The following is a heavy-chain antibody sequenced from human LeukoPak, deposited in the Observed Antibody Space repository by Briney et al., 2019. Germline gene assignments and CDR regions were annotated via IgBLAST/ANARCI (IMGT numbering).Heavy chain of an antibody. CDR1: GFTVSNNF. Sequence: GGSLRLSCAASGFTVSNNFMSWVRQAPGTGLEWVSVLYSTGNTYYADSVKGRFTISRDNSKNTLYLQMNSLRAEDTAVFYCARGHADSRGSWYGRFDYWGQGTLVTVSS. D-gene: IGHD6-13*01. J-gene: IGHJ4*02. CDR2: LYSTGNT. V-gene: IGHV3-53*01. CDR3: ARGHADSRGSWYGRFDY.